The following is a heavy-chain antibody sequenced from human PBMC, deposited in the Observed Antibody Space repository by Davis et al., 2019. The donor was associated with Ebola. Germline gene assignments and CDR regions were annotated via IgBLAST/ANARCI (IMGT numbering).Heavy chain of an antibody. CDR2: IYPGDSDT. CDR3: ASRPYYYGPLAV. J-gene: IGHJ6*02. D-gene: IGHD3-10*01. V-gene: IGHV5-51*01. CDR1: GYSFTSYW. Sequence: GESLKISCKGSGYSFTSYWIGWVRQMPGKGLEWMGIIYPGDSDTRYSPSFQGQVTISADKSIRPASLQWSSLQASVPAMYSCASRPYYYGPLAVWGPGTPVTVSS.